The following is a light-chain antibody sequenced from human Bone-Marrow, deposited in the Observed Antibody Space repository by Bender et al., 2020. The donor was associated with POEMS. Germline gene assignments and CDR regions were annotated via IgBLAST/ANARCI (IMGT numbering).Light chain of an antibody. V-gene: IGLV1-40*01. CDR1: SSNIGAGYD. CDR3: QSSDSGLSGAV. J-gene: IGLJ3*02. CDR2: GNN. Sequence: QSVLTQPPSMSGAPGQRVNISCTGSSSNIGAGYDVHWYQQLPGTAPKLLIYGNNNRPSGVPDRFSGSKSGTSASLAITGLQADDEGHYYCQSSDSGLSGAVFGGGTKLTVL.